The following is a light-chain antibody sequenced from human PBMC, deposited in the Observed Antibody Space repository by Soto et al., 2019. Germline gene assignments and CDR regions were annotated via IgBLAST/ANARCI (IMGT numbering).Light chain of an antibody. V-gene: IGKV3-15*01. CDR1: QTVSSK. J-gene: IGKJ4*01. CDR2: GAS. CDR3: QQYNDWPPQLT. Sequence: EIVMTQSPATLSVSVGERATLSCRASQTVSSKLAGYQQKPGQAPRLLISGASTRTTGIPARFTGSGSGTEFTLTISSLQSEDFAVYYCQQYNDWPPQLTFGGGTKVEFK.